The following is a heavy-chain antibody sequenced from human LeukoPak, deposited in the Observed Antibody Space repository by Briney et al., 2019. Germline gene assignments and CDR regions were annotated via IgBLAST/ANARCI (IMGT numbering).Heavy chain of an antibody. V-gene: IGHV4-59*12. CDR1: GGSISSYY. Sequence: SETLSLTCTVSGGSISSYYWSWIRQPPGKGLEWIGYIYYSGSTNYNPSLKSRVTISVDTSKNQFSLKLSSVTPEDTAVYYCARGMLGYGMDVWGQGTTVTVSS. J-gene: IGHJ6*02. CDR3: ARGMLGYGMDV. CDR2: IYYSGST. D-gene: IGHD2-8*01.